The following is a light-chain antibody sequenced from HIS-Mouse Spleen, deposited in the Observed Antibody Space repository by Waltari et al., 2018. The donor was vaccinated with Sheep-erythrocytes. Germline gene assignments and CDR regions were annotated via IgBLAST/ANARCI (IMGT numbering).Light chain of an antibody. CDR1: QDISNY. CDR2: DAS. V-gene: IGKV1-33*01. J-gene: IGKJ4*01. Sequence: DIQMTQSPSSLSASVGDRVTITCQASQDISNYLNWYQQKPGKAPKLLIYDASNLETVVPSRFSGSGSGTDFTFTISSLQPVDIATYYCQQYDNLLTFGGGTKVESK. CDR3: QQYDNLLT.